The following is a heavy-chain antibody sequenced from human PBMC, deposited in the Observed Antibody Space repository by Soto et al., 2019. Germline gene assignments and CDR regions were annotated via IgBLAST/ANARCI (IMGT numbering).Heavy chain of an antibody. J-gene: IGHJ5*02. V-gene: IGHV4-28*01. Sequence: QVQLQESGPGLVKPSDTLSLTCAVSGYSISSSNWWGWIRQPPGKGLEWIGYIYYSGSTYYNPSLKSRGTMSVDTAKNQFSLKLSSVTAVDTAVYYCASLHDYGDYEVGAFDPWGQGTLVTVSS. CDR1: GYSISSSNW. CDR3: ASLHDYGDYEVGAFDP. D-gene: IGHD4-17*01. CDR2: IYYSGST.